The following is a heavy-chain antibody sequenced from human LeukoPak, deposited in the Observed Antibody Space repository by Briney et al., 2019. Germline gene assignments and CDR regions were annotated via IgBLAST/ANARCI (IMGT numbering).Heavy chain of an antibody. CDR1: AYTFTNNY. D-gene: IGHD5-18*01. J-gene: IGHJ4*02. Sequence: ASVKVSCKASAYTFTNNYMHWVRQAPGQGLEWMGVIHPSGSSTNYAQKFQGRVTMTKDTSASTVYIELSSLRSEDTAVYYCARMDMDTAMVTNYLDHWGQGTLVTVSS. CDR2: IHPSGSST. V-gene: IGHV1-46*01. CDR3: ARMDMDTAMVTNYLDH.